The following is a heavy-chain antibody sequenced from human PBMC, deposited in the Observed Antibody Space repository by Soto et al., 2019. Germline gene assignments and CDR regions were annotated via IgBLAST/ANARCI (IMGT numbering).Heavy chain of an antibody. CDR1: GGTFSSYA. D-gene: IGHD2-21*02. V-gene: IGHV1-69*13. Sequence: SVKVSCKASGGTFSSYAISWVRQAPGQGLEWMGGIIPIFGTANCAQKFQGRVTITADESTSTAYMELSSLRSEDTAVYYCARDCGGDCYAGFDNWFDPWGQGTLVTVSS. CDR2: IIPIFGTA. CDR3: ARDCGGDCYAGFDNWFDP. J-gene: IGHJ5*02.